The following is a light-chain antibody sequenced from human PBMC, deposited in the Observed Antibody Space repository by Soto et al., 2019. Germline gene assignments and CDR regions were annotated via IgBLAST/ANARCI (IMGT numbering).Light chain of an antibody. Sequence: QSVLSQPSSVCESPGQSITISCIGTISDVGGYNYVSWYQQHPGKAPKLMIYEVTNRPSGVSNRFSGSKSGNTASLTISGLQAEDEADYYCSSYTSSTSYVFGTGTKVTVL. CDR3: SSYTSSTSYV. V-gene: IGLV2-14*01. CDR2: EVT. CDR1: ISDVGGYNY. J-gene: IGLJ1*01.